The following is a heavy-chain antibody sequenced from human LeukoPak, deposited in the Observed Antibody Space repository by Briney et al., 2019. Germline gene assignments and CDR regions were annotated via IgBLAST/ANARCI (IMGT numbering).Heavy chain of an antibody. CDR3: AMTFYYGQDY. D-gene: IGHD3-10*01. V-gene: IGHV4-34*01. CDR1: GGSFSGYY. Sequence: SETLSLTCAVYGGSFSGYYWSWIRQPPGKGLEWIGEINHSGSTNYNPSLKSRVTISVDTSKNQFSLKLSSVTAADTAVYYCAMTFYYGQDYWGQGTLVTVSS. CDR2: INHSGST. J-gene: IGHJ4*02.